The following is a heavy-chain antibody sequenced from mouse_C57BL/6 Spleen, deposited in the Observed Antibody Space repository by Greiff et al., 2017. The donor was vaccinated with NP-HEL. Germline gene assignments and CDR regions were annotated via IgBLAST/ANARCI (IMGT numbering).Heavy chain of an antibody. V-gene: IGHV1-82*01. J-gene: IGHJ3*01. D-gene: IGHD2-4*01. CDR1: GYAFSSSW. Sequence: QVQLQQSGPELVKPGASVQISCKASGYAFSSSWMNWVKPRPGKGLEWIGRISPGDGATNYNGKVKGKATLTADKSSSTAYMQLSSLTSEDSAVYFCARDDYAWFAYWGQGTLVTVSA. CDR2: ISPGDGAT. CDR3: ARDDYAWFAY.